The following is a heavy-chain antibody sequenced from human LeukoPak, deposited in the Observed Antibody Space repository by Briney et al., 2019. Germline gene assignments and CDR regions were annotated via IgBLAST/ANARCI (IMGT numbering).Heavy chain of an antibody. D-gene: IGHD3-3*01. CDR3: AREGGFYRPLDY. CDR1: GGSVTSTNW. J-gene: IGHJ4*02. CDR2: VHLDGRT. V-gene: IGHV4-4*02. Sequence: SETLSLTCAVSGGSVTSTNWWTWVRQPPGEGLEWIGEVHLDGRTNYNPSLKSRLIMSVDLPENHISLKLTSVTAADMAVYYCAREGGFYRPLDYSGQGTLVTVSS.